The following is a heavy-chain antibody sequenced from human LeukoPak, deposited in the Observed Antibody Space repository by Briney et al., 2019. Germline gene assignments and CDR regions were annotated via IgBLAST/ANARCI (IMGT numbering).Heavy chain of an antibody. V-gene: IGHV4-39*07. CDR1: GGSISTSNYY. CDR3: ARSFGEF. Sequence: SETLSLTCTVSGGSISTSNYYWGWIRQPPGKGLEWIGNIFYSGSTYYSPSLKSRVTISVDTSKNQFSLKLSSVTAADTAVYYCARSFGEFWGQGTLVTVSS. J-gene: IGHJ4*02. CDR2: IFYSGST. D-gene: IGHD3-10*01.